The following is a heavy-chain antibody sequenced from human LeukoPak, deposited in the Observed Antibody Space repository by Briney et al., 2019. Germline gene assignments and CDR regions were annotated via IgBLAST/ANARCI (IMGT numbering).Heavy chain of an antibody. Sequence: GGSLRLSCAASGFTFSSYAMNWVRQAPGKGLEWVSYISSSGSTIYYADSVKGRFTISRDNAKNSLYLQMNSLRAEDTAVYYCASDSAYAFDYWGQGTLVTVSS. D-gene: IGHD5-12*01. CDR2: ISSSGSTI. CDR3: ASDSAYAFDY. CDR1: GFTFSSYA. V-gene: IGHV3-48*03. J-gene: IGHJ4*02.